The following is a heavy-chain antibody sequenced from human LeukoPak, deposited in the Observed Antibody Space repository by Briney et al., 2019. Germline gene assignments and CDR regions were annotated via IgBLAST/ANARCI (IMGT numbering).Heavy chain of an antibody. V-gene: IGHV1-58*02. D-gene: IGHD6-6*01. Sequence: SVKVSCKASGFTFTRSAMQWVRQARGQRLEWIGWIVVGSANTYYAQRFQERVTITRDMSTSTAYMELSGLRSEDTAVYYCAADPVTARKFDYWGQGTLVTVSS. CDR1: GFTFTRSA. J-gene: IGHJ4*02. CDR3: AADPVTARKFDY. CDR2: IVVGSANT.